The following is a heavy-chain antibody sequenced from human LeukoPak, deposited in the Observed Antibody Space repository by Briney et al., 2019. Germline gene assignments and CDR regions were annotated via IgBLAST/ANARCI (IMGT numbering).Heavy chain of an antibody. D-gene: IGHD4-23*01. V-gene: IGHV3-7*01. CDR3: ATHTLDYGGNARFDY. J-gene: IGHJ4*02. CDR2: IKQDGSEK. Sequence: PGGSLRLSCAASGFTFSSYWMSWVRQAPGKGLEWVANIKQDGSEKYYVDSAKGRFTISRDNAKNSLYLQMNSLRAEDTAVYYCATHTLDYGGNARFDYWGQGTLVTVSS. CDR1: GFTFSSYW.